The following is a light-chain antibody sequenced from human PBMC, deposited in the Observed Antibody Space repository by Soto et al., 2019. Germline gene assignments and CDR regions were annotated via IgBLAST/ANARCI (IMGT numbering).Light chain of an antibody. CDR1: SSNLGAGYD. V-gene: IGLV1-40*01. CDR2: GNS. Sequence: QSVLAQPPSVSGAPGQRVTISCTGGSSNLGAGYDVHWYQQLPGTAPKVLIYGNSNRPSGVPDRFSGSKSGTSAALAITGLQAEDEADYYCQSFASSLSGSYVFGTGTKVTVL. J-gene: IGLJ1*01. CDR3: QSFASSLSGSYV.